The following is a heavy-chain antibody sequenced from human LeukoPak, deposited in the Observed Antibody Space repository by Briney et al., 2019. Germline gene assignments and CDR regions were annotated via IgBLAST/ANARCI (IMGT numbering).Heavy chain of an antibody. CDR1: GGSISSYY. CDR2: IYFSGST. J-gene: IGHJ4*02. CDR3: ARERVGATTGFDS. V-gene: IGHV4-59*01. Sequence: SETLSLTCTVSGGSISSYYWSWIRQPPGKGLEWIGFIYFSGSTNYNPSLKSRVTISADTSKNQFSLKLSSVTAADTAIYYCARERVGATTGFDSWGRGTLVTVSS. D-gene: IGHD1-26*01.